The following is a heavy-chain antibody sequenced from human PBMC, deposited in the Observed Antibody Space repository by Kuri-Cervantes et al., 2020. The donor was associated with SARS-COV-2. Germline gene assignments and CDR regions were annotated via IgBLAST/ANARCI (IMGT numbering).Heavy chain of an antibody. D-gene: IGHD3-3*01. Sequence: GESLKISCAASGFTFSSYWMSWVRQAPGKGLEWVANIKQDGSEKYYVDSVKGRFTISRDNAKNLLYLQMNSLRAEDTAVYYCARGLKTIFGVVIANFDYWGQGTLVTVS. J-gene: IGHJ4*02. CDR2: IKQDGSEK. V-gene: IGHV3-7*01. CDR3: ARGLKTIFGVVIANFDY. CDR1: GFTFSSYW.